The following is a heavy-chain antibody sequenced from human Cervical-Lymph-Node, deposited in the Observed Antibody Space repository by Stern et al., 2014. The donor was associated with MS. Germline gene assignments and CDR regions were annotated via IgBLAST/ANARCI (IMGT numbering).Heavy chain of an antibody. D-gene: IGHD4-11*01. J-gene: IGHJ4*02. CDR2: ITGSGSYK. V-gene: IGHV3-21*01. CDR1: GFTFSTYS. CDR3: ASRRLQPY. Sequence: EVQLLESGGGLVKPGGSLRLSCAASGFTFSTYSMNWVRQAPGKGLEWVSSITGSGSYKYYADSVKGRFTISRDDAKNSLYLEMNSLRAEDTAVYYCASRRLQPYWGQGTLVTVSS.